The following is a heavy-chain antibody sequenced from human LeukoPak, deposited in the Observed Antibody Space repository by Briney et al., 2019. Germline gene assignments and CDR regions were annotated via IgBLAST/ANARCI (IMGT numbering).Heavy chain of an antibody. D-gene: IGHD6-13*01. CDR2: ISSSSSYI. V-gene: IGHV3-21*01. J-gene: IGHJ5*02. Sequence: GGSLRLSCAASGFTFSSYSMNWVRQAPGKGLEWVSSISSSSSYIYYADSVKGRFTISRDNAKNSLYLQMNTLRAEDTAVYYCARGIASGIDFFDPWGQGTLVIVSS. CDR1: GFTFSSYS. CDR3: ARGIASGIDFFDP.